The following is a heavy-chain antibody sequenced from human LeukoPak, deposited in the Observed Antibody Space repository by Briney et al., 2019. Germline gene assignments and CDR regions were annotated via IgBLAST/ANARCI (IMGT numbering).Heavy chain of an antibody. V-gene: IGHV4-39*01. CDR2: IYYSGST. Sequence: PSETLSLTCTVSGGSISSTTYYWGWIRQPPGKGLEWIGSIYYSGSTFSNPSLKSRVIISVDTSKNQFSLKLSSVTAADTAVYYCARQQTIGTAAYHFDHWGQGTLVTVSS. CDR3: ARQQTIGTAAYHFDH. CDR1: GGSISSTTYY. D-gene: IGHD1-7*01. J-gene: IGHJ4*02.